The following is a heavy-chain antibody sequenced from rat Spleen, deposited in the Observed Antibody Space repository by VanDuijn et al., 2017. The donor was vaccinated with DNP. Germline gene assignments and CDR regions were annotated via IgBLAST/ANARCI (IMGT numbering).Heavy chain of an antibody. CDR1: GFTFSDYY. J-gene: IGHJ2*01. CDR3: ARHYYDGSYYFDY. D-gene: IGHD1-12*02. V-gene: IGHV5-29*01. Sequence: EVLLVESDGGLVQPGRSLKLSCAVSGFTFSDYYMAWVRQAPAKGLEWVATISYNGGNTYYRDSVKGRFTVSRDNAKSTLYLQMDSLRSEDTATYYCARHYYDGSYYFDYWGQGVMVTVSS. CDR2: ISYNGGNT.